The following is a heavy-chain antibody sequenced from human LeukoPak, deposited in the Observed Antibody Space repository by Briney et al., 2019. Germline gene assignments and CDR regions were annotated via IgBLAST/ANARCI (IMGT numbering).Heavy chain of an antibody. CDR3: ARDLFSCGGNRNFDY. CDR2: IYSGGST. J-gene: IGHJ4*02. CDR1: GFTVSSNY. V-gene: IGHV3-66*01. Sequence: GGSLRLSCAASGFTVSSNYMSWVRQAPGKGLEWVSVIYSGGSTYYADSVKGRFTISRDNSKNTLYLKMNSLRAEDTAVYYCARDLFSCGGNRNFDYWGQGTLVTVSS. D-gene: IGHD2-15*01.